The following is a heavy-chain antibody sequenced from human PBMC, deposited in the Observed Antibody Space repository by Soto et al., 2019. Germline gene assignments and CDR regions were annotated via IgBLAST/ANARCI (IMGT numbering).Heavy chain of an antibody. D-gene: IGHD1-7*01. V-gene: IGHV3-21*01. J-gene: IGHJ4*02. Sequence: GGSLRPSLGTLGFPFRSYSMKRVRQAPGKGLEWVSSISSSSSYIYYADSVKGRFTISRDNAKNSLYLQMNSLRAEDTAVYYCAREGYNWNYKGDYWGQGTLVTVYS. CDR3: AREGYNWNYKGDY. CDR2: ISSSSSYI. CDR1: GFPFRSYS.